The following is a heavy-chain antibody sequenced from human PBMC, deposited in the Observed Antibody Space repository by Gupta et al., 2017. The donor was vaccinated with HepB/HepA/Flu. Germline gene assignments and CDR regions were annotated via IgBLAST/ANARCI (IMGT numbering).Heavy chain of an antibody. D-gene: IGHD1-20*01. CDR3: ARDVTSDNWNDGNWFDP. Sequence: QVQLQESGPGLVKPSGTLSLTFAVSGGSISSTTWWTWVRQPPGKGLEWIGEIFHSGRTTYNPSLKSRVTISMDKSKNQFSLKLSSVSAADTAVYYCARDVTSDNWNDGNWFDPWGQGTLVTVAS. J-gene: IGHJ5*02. V-gene: IGHV4-4*02. CDR2: IFHSGRT. CDR1: GGSISSTTW.